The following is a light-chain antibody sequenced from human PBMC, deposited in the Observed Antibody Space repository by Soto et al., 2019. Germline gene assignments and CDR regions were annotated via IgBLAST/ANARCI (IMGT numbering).Light chain of an antibody. CDR3: QQYGSSPTLT. CDR1: QSVSSSY. J-gene: IGKJ4*01. V-gene: IGKV3-20*01. CDR2: GAS. Sequence: EIVLTQSPGTLSLSPGERATLSCRASQSVSSSYLAWYQQKPGQAPRLLIYGASSRATGIPDRFSGSGSGTDFTLTISTLEPEDFAMYYCQQYGSSPTLTFGGGTKVEIK.